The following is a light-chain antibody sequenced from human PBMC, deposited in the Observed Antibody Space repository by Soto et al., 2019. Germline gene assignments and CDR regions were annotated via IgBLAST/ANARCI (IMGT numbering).Light chain of an antibody. V-gene: IGKV3-20*01. J-gene: IGKJ4*01. CDR2: GAS. CDR1: QSVSSY. CDR3: QQYGSSLT. Sequence: EIVLTQSPATLSLSPGERATLSCRASQSVSSYLLWYQQKPGQAPRLLIYGASNRATGIPDRFSGSGSGTDFTLTISRLEPEDFAVYYCQQYGSSLTFGGGTKVEIK.